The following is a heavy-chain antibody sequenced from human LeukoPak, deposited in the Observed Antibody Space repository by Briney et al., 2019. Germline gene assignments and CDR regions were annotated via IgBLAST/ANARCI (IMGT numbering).Heavy chain of an antibody. CDR3: ARRRYYYYSSGYYYLDY. CDR1: GYTFTSYY. V-gene: IGHV1-46*01. J-gene: IGHJ4*02. D-gene: IGHD3-22*01. Sequence: ASVKVSCKASGYTFTSYYMHWVRQAPGQGLEWMGIINPSGGSTSYAQKFQGRVTMTRDMSTSTVYMELSSLRSEDTAVYYCARRRYYYYSSGYYYLDYWGQGTLVTVSS. CDR2: INPSGGST.